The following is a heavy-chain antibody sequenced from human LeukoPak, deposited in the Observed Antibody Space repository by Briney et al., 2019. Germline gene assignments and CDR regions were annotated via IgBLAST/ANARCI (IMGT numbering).Heavy chain of an antibody. CDR2: IYSSGST. D-gene: IGHD6-13*01. CDR3: ARAYSSSWYYNWFDP. V-gene: IGHV4-38-2*02. Sequence: PSETLSLTCTVSGYSISSGYYWGWIRQPPGKGLEWIGSIYSSGSTYYNPSLKSRVTISVDTSKNQFSLKLRSVTAADTAMYYCARAYSSSWYYNWFDPWGQGTLVTVSS. CDR1: GYSISSGYY. J-gene: IGHJ5*02.